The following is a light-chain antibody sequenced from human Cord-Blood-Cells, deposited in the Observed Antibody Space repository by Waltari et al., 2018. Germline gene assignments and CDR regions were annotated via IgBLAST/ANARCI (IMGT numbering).Light chain of an antibody. Sequence: QSALTQPASVSGSPGQSITISCTGTSSDVGGYNYVPWYQQHPGKAPKPMIYDVSNRPSGVSNRSSGSKSGNTASLTFSVLQAEDEADYYCSSYTSSSTWVFGGGTKLTVL. CDR1: SSDVGGYNY. J-gene: IGLJ3*02. CDR2: DVS. V-gene: IGLV2-14*03. CDR3: SSYTSSSTWV.